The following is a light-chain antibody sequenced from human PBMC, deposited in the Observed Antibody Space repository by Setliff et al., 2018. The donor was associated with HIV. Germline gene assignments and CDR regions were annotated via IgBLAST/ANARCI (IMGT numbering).Light chain of an antibody. CDR2: DVS. CDR1: SSDVGGYNY. CDR3: SSYTTSSTYV. J-gene: IGLJ1*01. Sequence: QSVLTQPASVSGSPGQSITISCTGTSSDVGGYNYVSWYQQYPGKAPKLVIYDVSKRPSGVSNRFSGSKSGNTASLTISGLQAEDEADYYCSSYTTSSTYVFGTGTKVTVL. V-gene: IGLV2-14*01.